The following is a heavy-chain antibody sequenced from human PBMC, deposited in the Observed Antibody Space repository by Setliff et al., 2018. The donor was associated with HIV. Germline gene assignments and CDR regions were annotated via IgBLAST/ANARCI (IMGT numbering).Heavy chain of an antibody. CDR2: IIPIFNTA. D-gene: IGHD5-12*01. V-gene: IGHV1-69*13. CDR3: ARDQATGYEKVWFSWIDP. CDR1: GGTFSLYA. Sequence: SVKVSCKASGGTFSLYAINWVRQAPGQGLEWMGGIIPIFNTANYAQKFQGRVTITADGSPSTAYMELSSLRFEDTATYYCARDQATGYEKVWFSWIDPWGQGTLVTVSS. J-gene: IGHJ5*02.